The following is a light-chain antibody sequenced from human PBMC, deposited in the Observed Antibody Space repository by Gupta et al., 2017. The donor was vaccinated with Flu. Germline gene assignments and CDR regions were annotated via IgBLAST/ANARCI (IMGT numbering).Light chain of an antibody. V-gene: IGKV3-15*01. CDR3: QQDQNWPPWT. Sequence: EIVLTQSPVTLFVSPGERATLSCRASQSIGSSLAWYQQKPGHAPRLLIYDASTRAAGLPARFSGSGYGTELSLTISSRHSEDFAVYYCQQDQNWPPWTFGQGTKVEI. CDR1: QSIGSS. J-gene: IGKJ1*01. CDR2: DAS.